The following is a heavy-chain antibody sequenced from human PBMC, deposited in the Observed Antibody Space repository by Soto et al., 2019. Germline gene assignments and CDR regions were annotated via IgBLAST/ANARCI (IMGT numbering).Heavy chain of an antibody. V-gene: IGHV4-59*01. Sequence: SETLYLTCTVSGGSISSYYWSWIRQPPGKGLEWIGYIYYSGSTNYNPSLKSRVTISVDTSKNQFSLKLSSVTAADTAVYCGARVAPYKGSSWYWYDYWGQGTLVTVSS. J-gene: IGHJ4*02. D-gene: IGHD6-13*01. CDR1: GGSISSYY. CDR3: ARVAPYKGSSWYWYDY. CDR2: IYYSGST.